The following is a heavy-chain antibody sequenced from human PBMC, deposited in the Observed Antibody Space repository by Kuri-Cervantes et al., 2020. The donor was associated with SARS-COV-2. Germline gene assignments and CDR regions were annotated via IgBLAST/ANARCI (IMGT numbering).Heavy chain of an antibody. CDR1: GGSISSSNYY. V-gene: IGHV4-61*09. Sequence: SETLSLTCTVSGGSISSSNYYWNWIRQPAGKGLEWIGYIYASGSTNYNPSLKSRVTISVDTSKNQFSLKLSSVTAADTAVCYCARLGWEWCSSTSCYATWGQGTLVTVSS. J-gene: IGHJ5*02. D-gene: IGHD2-2*01. CDR3: ARLGWEWCSSTSCYAT. CDR2: IYASGST.